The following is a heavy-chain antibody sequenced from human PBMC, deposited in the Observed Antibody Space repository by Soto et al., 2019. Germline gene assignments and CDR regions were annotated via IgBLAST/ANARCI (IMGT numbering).Heavy chain of an antibody. CDR1: GDTFTSYG. V-gene: IGHV1-18*04. CDR3: ASGKLRFPSPTRYGMDV. J-gene: IGHJ6*02. D-gene: IGHD3-3*01. CDR2: ISGYNGNT. Sequence: ASVKVSCKTSGDTFTSYGISWVRQAPGQGLEWMGWISGYNGNTKYAQQFQGRVTMTTDTSTNTAYMELRSLRSDDTAVYYCASGKLRFPSPTRYGMDVWG.